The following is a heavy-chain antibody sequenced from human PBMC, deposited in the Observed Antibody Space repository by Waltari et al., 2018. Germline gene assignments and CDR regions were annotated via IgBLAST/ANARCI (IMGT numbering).Heavy chain of an antibody. D-gene: IGHD6-13*01. J-gene: IGHJ4*02. Sequence: QVQLVQSGAEVKKPGASVKVSCKASGYTFTGYYMHWVRQAPGQGLEWMGGIIPIFGTANYAQKFQGRVTITADESTSTAYMELSSLRSEDTAVYYCAREVLAAAGTVVLFPDYWGQGTLVTISS. V-gene: IGHV1-69*01. CDR3: AREVLAAAGTVVLFPDY. CDR2: IIPIFGTA. CDR1: GYTFTGYY.